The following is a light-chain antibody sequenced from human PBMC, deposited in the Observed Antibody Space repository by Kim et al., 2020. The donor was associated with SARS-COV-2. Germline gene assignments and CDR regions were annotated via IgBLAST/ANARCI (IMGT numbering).Light chain of an antibody. J-gene: IGLJ1*01. CDR2: SNN. CDR3: QSYDRRLSSYV. CDR1: GSNIGEGYD. V-gene: IGLV1-40*01. Sequence: QRVTISCTGSGSNIGEGYDVHWYQQLPGKAPKFLIYSNNNRPSGVPDRFSASKTGTSASLAITGLQAEDEAAYYCQSYDRRLSSYVFGTGTTVIVL.